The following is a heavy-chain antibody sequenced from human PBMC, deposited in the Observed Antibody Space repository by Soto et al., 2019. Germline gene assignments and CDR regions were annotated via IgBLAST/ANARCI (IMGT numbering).Heavy chain of an antibody. J-gene: IGHJ6*02. CDR3: ARDRNIVATIYNYYGMDV. CDR2: IIPIFGTA. CDR1: GGTFSSYA. D-gene: IGHD5-12*01. Sequence: SVKACKASGGTFSSYAISWVRQAPGQGLEWMGGIIPIFGTANYAQKFQGRVTITADESTSTAYMELSSLRSEDTAVYYCARDRNIVATIYNYYGMDVWGQGTTVTVSS. V-gene: IGHV1-69*13.